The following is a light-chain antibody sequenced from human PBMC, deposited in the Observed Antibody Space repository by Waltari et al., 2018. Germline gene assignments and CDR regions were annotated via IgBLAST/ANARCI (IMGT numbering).Light chain of an antibody. Sequence: DIQMTQSPSTLSASVGDRVTITCRASQSISSWLAWYQQKPGKAPKFLIYKASNLESGVPSRFSGSGSGTEFILTISSLQPDDFATYYCQHYNSFPWTFGQGTKVEIK. CDR2: KAS. CDR1: QSISSW. V-gene: IGKV1-5*03. J-gene: IGKJ1*01. CDR3: QHYNSFPWT.